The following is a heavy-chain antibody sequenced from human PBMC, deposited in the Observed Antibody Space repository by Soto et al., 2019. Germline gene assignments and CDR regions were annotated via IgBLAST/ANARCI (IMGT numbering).Heavy chain of an antibody. D-gene: IGHD2-2*01. V-gene: IGHV4-59*08. CDR1: GGSISSYY. Sequence: QGQLQESGPGLVKPSETLSLTCTVSGGSISSYYWSWIRQPPGKGLEWIGYIYYSGSTNYNPSLRSRVTISVDTSKNQFSLKLSSVTAADTAVYYCARRYASCFDYWGQGTLVTVSS. CDR2: IYYSGST. CDR3: ARRYASCFDY. J-gene: IGHJ4*02.